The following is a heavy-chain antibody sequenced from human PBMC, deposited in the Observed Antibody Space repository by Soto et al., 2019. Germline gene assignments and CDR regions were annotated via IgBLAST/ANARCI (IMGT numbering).Heavy chain of an antibody. D-gene: IGHD3-9*01. Sequence: TSETLSLTCTVSGGSISSDYYWSWIRQPPGKGLEWIGYINYSGSTHYNPSLKSRVTISVDTSKNQFSLKLSSMTAADTAVYYCAKDTAINYYYYGMDVWGQGTTVTVSS. V-gene: IGHV4-30-4*01. CDR1: GGSISSDYY. CDR2: INYSGST. CDR3: AKDTAINYYYYGMDV. J-gene: IGHJ6*02.